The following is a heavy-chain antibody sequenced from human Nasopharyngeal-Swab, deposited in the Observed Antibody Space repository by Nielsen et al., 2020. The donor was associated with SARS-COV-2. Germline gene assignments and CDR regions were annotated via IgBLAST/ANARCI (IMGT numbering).Heavy chain of an antibody. J-gene: IGHJ6*03. CDR3: ARRNIVVVPAPILGLGPFFSSYYVDV. V-gene: IGHV4-4*02. CDR1: GVSFSSNYW. CDR2: IHHSGST. Sequence: SETLSLTCAVSGVSFSSNYWWSWVRQPPGKGLEWIGEIHHSGSTNYAPSLKSRVSMSVDKSKSQLSLRLRSVTAADTAVYYCARRNIVVVPAPILGLGPFFSSYYVDVWDKGTTVTVSS. D-gene: IGHD2-2*02.